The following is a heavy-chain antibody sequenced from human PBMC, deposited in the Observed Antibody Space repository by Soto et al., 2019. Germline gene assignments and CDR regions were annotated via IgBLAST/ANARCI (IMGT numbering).Heavy chain of an antibody. Sequence: PGGSLRLSCAASGFTFSSYAMHWVRQAPGKGLEWVAVISYDGSNKYYADSVKGRFTISRDNSKNTLYLQMNSLRAEDTTVYYCARDNWNYRGPAYYYGMDVWGQGTTVTVSS. CDR3: ARDNWNYRGPAYYYGMDV. CDR2: ISYDGSNK. V-gene: IGHV3-30-3*01. CDR1: GFTFSSYA. J-gene: IGHJ6*02. D-gene: IGHD1-7*01.